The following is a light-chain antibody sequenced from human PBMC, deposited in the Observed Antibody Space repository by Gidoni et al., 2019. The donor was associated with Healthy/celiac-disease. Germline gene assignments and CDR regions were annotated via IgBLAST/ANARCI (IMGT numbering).Light chain of an antibody. CDR3: QQYGSSPPLCS. Sequence: EIVLTQSPGTLSLSPGERATLSCRASQSVSSSYLAWYQQKPGQAPSLLIYGASSRATGIPDRFSGSGSGTDFTLTISRLEPEDFVVYYCQQYGSSPPLCSFGQGTKLEIK. CDR1: QSVSSSY. J-gene: IGKJ2*04. V-gene: IGKV3-20*01. CDR2: GAS.